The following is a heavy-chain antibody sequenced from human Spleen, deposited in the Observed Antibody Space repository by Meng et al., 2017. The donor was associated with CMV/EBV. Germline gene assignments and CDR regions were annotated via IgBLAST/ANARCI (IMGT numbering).Heavy chain of an antibody. J-gene: IGHJ4*02. CDR2: INPNSGGT. V-gene: IGHV1-2*02. Sequence: ASVKVSCKASGNSFTDYYMHWVRQAPGQGLEWMGWINPNSGGTNYAQKFQGRVTMTRDTSISTAYMDLSRLRSDDTAVYYCARDLRIVVVSALGYWGQGTLVTVSS. CDR1: GNSFTDYY. D-gene: IGHD2-2*01. CDR3: ARDLRIVVVSALGY.